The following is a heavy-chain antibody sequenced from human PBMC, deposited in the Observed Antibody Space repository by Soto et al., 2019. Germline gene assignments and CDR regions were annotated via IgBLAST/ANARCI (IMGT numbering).Heavy chain of an antibody. Sequence: QVQLQESGPGLVRPSETLSLTCTVSGASIRSNYWSWIRQPPGKGLEWIGFIHHSGGTNYNPSPKSRLTMSVDTSKNQFSLKLSSVTAADTAVYYCTRGDSSSWRPHFDYWGQGTLVTVSS. V-gene: IGHV4-59*01. CDR1: GASIRSNY. CDR2: IHHSGGT. D-gene: IGHD6-13*01. CDR3: TRGDSSSWRPHFDY. J-gene: IGHJ4*02.